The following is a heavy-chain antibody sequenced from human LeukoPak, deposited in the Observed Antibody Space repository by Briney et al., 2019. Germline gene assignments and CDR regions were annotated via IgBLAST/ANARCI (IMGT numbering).Heavy chain of an antibody. Sequence: ASVKVSCKASGYTFTSYGISWVRQAPGQGLEWMGWISAYNGNTNYAQKLQGRVTMTRDTSASTAYMELSSLRSEDMAVYYCARGAQWELRPFDAFDIWGQGTMVTVSS. CDR2: ISAYNGNT. J-gene: IGHJ3*02. V-gene: IGHV1-18*03. D-gene: IGHD1-26*01. CDR3: ARGAQWELRPFDAFDI. CDR1: GYTFTSYG.